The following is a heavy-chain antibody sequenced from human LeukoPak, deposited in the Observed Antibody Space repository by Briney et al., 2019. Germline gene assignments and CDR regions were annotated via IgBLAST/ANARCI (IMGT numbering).Heavy chain of an antibody. V-gene: IGHV4-59*12. J-gene: IGHJ6*03. Sequence: SETLSLTCTVSGGSISSYYWSWIRQPPGKGLEWIGYIYYSGSTNYNPSLKSRVTISVDTSKNQFSLKLSSVTAADTAVYYCAREAYYDFWSGYSPDYYYYMDVWGKGTTVTASS. D-gene: IGHD3-3*01. CDR1: GGSISSYY. CDR2: IYYSGST. CDR3: AREAYYDFWSGYSPDYYYYMDV.